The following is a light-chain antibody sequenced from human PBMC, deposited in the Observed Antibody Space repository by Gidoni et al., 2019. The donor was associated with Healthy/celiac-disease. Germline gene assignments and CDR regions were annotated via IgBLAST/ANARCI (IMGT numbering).Light chain of an antibody. CDR3: SSYTSSSTLYV. J-gene: IGLJ1*01. V-gene: IGLV2-14*01. CDR2: DVS. Sequence: QSALTQPASVSGSPGQSIPISCTGTSSDVGGYNYVSWYQQHPGKAPKLRIYDVSNRPSGVSNRFSGSKSGNTASLTISGLQAEDEADYYCSSYTSSSTLYVFGTGTKVTVL. CDR1: SSDVGGYNY.